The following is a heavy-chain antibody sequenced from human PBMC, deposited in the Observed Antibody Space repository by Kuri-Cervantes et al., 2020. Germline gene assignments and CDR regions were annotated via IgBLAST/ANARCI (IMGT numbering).Heavy chain of an antibody. V-gene: IGHV3-43D*04. CDR3: AREGGAYYDFWSGRNPTGADY. Sequence: GESLKISCAASGFTFDDYAMHWVRQAPGKGLEWVSLISWDGGSTYYADSVKGRFTISRDNSKNSLYLQMNSLRAEDTAVYYCAREGGAYYDFWSGRNPTGADYWGQGTLVTVSS. CDR1: GFTFDDYA. J-gene: IGHJ4*02. D-gene: IGHD3-3*01. CDR2: ISWDGGST.